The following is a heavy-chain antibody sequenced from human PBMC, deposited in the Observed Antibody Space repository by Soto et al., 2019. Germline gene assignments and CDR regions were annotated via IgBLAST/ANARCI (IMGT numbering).Heavy chain of an antibody. D-gene: IGHD6-6*01. V-gene: IGHV1-2*02. CDR1: GYTFTDYY. CDR3: ARDPRRSTSLPLYYFVY. Sequence: VASVKVSCKTSGYTFTDYYMHWVRQAPGQGLEWLGWINPNSGDTNSADQFQGRVTMTRDTSISTACMELNRLRSDDTAMYYCARDPRRSTSLPLYYFVYWGQGTLVTVSS. J-gene: IGHJ4*02. CDR2: INPNSGDT.